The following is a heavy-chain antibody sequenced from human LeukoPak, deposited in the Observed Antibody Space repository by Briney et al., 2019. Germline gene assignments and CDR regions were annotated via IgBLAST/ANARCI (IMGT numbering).Heavy chain of an antibody. J-gene: IGHJ3*02. D-gene: IGHD2/OR15-2a*01. CDR2: VSGSGAHT. Sequence: PGGSLRLSCAASGFTFSSYAMTWVRQAPGKGLQWVSAVSGSGAHTYYADSVKGRFTISRDNSRDTLYLQMNSLKTEDTAVYYCTRHHEISYLPNAFDIWGQGTMVTVSS. CDR1: GFTFSSYA. CDR3: TRHHEISYLPNAFDI. V-gene: IGHV3-23*01.